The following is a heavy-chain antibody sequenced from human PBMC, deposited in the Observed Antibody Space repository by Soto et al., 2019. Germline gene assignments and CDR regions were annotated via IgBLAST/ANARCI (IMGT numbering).Heavy chain of an antibody. CDR2: ISYDGSNK. V-gene: IGHV3-30-3*01. CDR1: GFTFSSYA. CDR3: ARVGDSRITIFGVVPLFGMDV. J-gene: IGHJ6*02. Sequence: VGSLRLSCAASGFTFSSYAMHWVRQAPGKGLEWVAVISYDGSNKYYADSVKGRFTISRDNSKNTLYLQMNSLRAEDTAVYYCARVGDSRITIFGVVPLFGMDVWGQGTTVTVSS. D-gene: IGHD3-3*01.